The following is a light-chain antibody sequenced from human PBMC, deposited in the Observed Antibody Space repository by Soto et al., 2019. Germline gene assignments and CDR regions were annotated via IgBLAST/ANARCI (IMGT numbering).Light chain of an antibody. V-gene: IGKV3-20*01. CDR1: QSVSSSY. CDR2: AAS. CDR3: QQYGSSPR. Sequence: EIVLTQSPGTLSLSPGERATISCRASQSVSSSYLAWYQQKPGQATRLLFYAASIRATGIPDRFSSSGSATYFTLTISRLEPEDFAVYYCQQYGSSPRFGGGTKVEIK. J-gene: IGKJ4*01.